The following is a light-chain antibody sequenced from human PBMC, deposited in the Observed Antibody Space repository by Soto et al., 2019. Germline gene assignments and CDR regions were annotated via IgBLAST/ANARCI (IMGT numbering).Light chain of an antibody. CDR3: QQFSSCPLT. CDR1: QSVSSN. J-gene: IGKJ4*01. V-gene: IGKV3-15*01. Sequence: EIAINKPPATLSFCPGKRATLSCVASQSVSSNLAWYQQKPGQAPRLLIYGASTRATGIPARFSGSGSGTEFTLTISSLESEDFAVYYCQQFSSCPLTFGRGTKVDVK. CDR2: GAS.